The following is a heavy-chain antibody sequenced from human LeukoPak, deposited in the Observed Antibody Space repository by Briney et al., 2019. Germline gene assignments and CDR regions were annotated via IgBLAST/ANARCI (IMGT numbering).Heavy chain of an antibody. D-gene: IGHD1-26*01. CDR2: ISGSGGST. J-gene: IGHJ4*02. CDR1: GFTFSSYA. V-gene: IGHV3-23*01. Sequence: GGSLRLSCAASGFTFSSYAMSWVRQAPGKGLEWVSAISGSGGSTDYADSVKGRFTISRDNSKDTLYLQMNNLRAEDTAVYYCAKGGAPPSRSPSGSYYYFDYWGQGTLVTVSS. CDR3: AKGGAPPSRSPSGSYYYFDY.